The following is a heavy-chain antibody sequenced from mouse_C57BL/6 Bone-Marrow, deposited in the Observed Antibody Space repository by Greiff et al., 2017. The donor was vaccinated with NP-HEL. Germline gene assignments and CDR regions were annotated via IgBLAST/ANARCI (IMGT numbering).Heavy chain of an antibody. CDR3: ARVVWDYDVPFDY. CDR1: GYTFTDYN. J-gene: IGHJ2*01. D-gene: IGHD2-4*01. CDR2: INPNNGGT. V-gene: IGHV1-18*01. Sequence: EVQLQQSGPELVKPGASVKIPCKASGYTFTDYNMDWVKQSHGKSLEWIGDINPNNGGTIYNQKFKGKATLTVDKSSSTAYMELRSLTSEDTAVYYCARVVWDYDVPFDYWGQGTTLTVSS.